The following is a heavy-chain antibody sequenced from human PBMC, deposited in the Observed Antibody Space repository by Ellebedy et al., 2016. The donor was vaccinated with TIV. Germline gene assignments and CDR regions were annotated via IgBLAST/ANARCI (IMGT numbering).Heavy chain of an antibody. CDR2: INPSGGST. V-gene: IGHV1-46*01. D-gene: IGHD5-18*01. J-gene: IGHJ3*02. Sequence: ASVKVSCXASGYTFTSYYMHWVRQAPGQGLEWMGIINPSGGSTSYAQKFQGRVTMTRDTSTSTVYMELSSLRSEDTAVYYCARDGYSYPDAFDIWGQGTMVTVSS. CDR3: ARDGYSYPDAFDI. CDR1: GYTFTSYY.